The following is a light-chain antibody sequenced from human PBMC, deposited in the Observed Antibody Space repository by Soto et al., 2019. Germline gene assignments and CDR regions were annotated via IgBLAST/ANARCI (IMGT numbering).Light chain of an antibody. J-gene: IGLJ3*02. Sequence: QPVLTQPPSVSGAPGQRVTISCTGSSSNIGAGYDVHWYQQLPGRAPRLLIYGSSSRPSGVPDRISGSKSGTSASLAITGLQAEDEADYYCQSYDNNLSGGVFGGGTKVTVL. V-gene: IGLV1-40*01. CDR2: GSS. CDR1: SSNIGAGYD. CDR3: QSYDNNLSGGV.